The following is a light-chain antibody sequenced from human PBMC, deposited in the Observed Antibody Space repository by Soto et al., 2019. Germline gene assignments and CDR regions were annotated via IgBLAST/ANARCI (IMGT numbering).Light chain of an antibody. V-gene: IGKV1-5*01. Sequence: DVQMTQSPSTRSASVGDGVTITCRASQSISSWLAWYQQKPGKAPKLLIYDASSLESGVPSRFSGSGSGTEFTLTISSLQPDDFATYYCQQDNSYRTFGQGTKV. CDR3: QQDNSYRT. CDR2: DAS. J-gene: IGKJ1*01. CDR1: QSISSW.